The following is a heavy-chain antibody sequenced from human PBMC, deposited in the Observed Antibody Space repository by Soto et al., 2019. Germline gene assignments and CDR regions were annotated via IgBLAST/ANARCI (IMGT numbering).Heavy chain of an antibody. V-gene: IGHV4-30-4*01. CDR2: IYYSGST. D-gene: IGHD3-10*02. CDR1: GGSISSGDYY. Sequence: SETLSLTCTVSGGSISSGDYYWSWIRQPPGKGLEWIGYIYYSGSTYYNPSLKSRVTISVDTSKNQFSLKLSSVTAAVTAVYYCARVFTPPNFNWFDPWGQGTLVTVSS. CDR3: ARVFTPPNFNWFDP. J-gene: IGHJ5*02.